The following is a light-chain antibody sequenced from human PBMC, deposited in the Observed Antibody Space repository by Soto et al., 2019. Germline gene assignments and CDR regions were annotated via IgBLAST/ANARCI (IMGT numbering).Light chain of an antibody. CDR1: QDIRGA. J-gene: IGKJ5*01. CDR2: DVS. Sequence: AIQLTQSPSSLSASVGDRVTITCRASQDIRGALAWYQQKPGKAPKILIYDVSTLESGVPSRFSGSSSGTDFTLNISSLQPVDFATYYCQQFNSYPITFGQGTRLEMK. CDR3: QQFNSYPIT. V-gene: IGKV1-13*02.